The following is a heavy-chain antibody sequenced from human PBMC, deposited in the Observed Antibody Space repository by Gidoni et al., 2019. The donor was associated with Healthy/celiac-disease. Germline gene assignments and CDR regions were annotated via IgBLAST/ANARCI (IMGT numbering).Heavy chain of an antibody. V-gene: IGHV3-49*02. CDR2: GGTT. Sequence: GGTTEYAASVKGRFTISRDDSKSIAYLQMNSLKTKDTAVYYCTKAYPDYWGQGTLVTVSS. CDR3: TKAYPDY. J-gene: IGHJ4*02. D-gene: IGHD2-2*01.